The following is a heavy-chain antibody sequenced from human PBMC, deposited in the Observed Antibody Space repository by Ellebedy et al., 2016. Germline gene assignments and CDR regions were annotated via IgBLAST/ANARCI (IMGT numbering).Heavy chain of an antibody. CDR1: GFTFSNYA. CDR3: AKDQEYFDYMDV. CDR2: ISGRSGNT. V-gene: IGHV3-23*01. Sequence: GGSLRLSXAASGFTFSNYAINWVRQAPGKGLEWVSGISGRSGNTYYAAPVKGRFTISRDNSKNTLFLQVNSLRAEDTAVYYCAKDQEYFDYMDVWGKGTTVTVSS. J-gene: IGHJ6*03.